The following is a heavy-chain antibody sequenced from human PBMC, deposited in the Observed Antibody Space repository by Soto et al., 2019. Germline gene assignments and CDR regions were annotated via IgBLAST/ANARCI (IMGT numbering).Heavy chain of an antibody. D-gene: IGHD3-3*01. Sequence: ASVKVSCKASGYTFTSYYMHWVRQAPGQGLEWMGIINPSGGSTSYAQKFQGRVTMTRDTSTSTVYMELSSLRSEDTAVYYCASVNYDFWSGYYLSGMDVWGQGTTVTVS. J-gene: IGHJ6*02. CDR3: ASVNYDFWSGYYLSGMDV. V-gene: IGHV1-46*01. CDR1: GYTFTSYY. CDR2: INPSGGST.